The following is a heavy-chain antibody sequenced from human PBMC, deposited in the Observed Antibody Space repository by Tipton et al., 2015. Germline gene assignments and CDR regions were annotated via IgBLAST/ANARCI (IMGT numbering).Heavy chain of an antibody. CDR2: VHHDGSV. CDR1: GGSFSNYY. V-gene: IGHV4-34*01. Sequence: TLSLTCDVSGGSFSNYYWTWIRQPPGKGLEWIGEVHHDGSVRYTPSLKSRATISVDTSTMQFSLKLTSVTAADTSMYWCTRGRYTTWPTSDYWGQGTLVTVSS. CDR3: TRGRYTTWPTSDY. D-gene: IGHD1-26*01. J-gene: IGHJ4*02.